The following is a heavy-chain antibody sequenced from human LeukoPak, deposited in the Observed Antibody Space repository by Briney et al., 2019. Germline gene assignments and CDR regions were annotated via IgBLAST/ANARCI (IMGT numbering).Heavy chain of an antibody. CDR3: AKEGYSGYDY. Sequence: QPGGSLRLSCAASGFTFSSYGMHWVRQAPGKGLEWVVVISYDGSNKYYADSVKGRFTISRDNSKNTLYLQMSSLRAEDTAVYYCAKEGYSGYDYWGQGTLVTVSS. CDR1: GFTFSSYG. V-gene: IGHV3-30*18. D-gene: IGHD5-12*01. J-gene: IGHJ4*02. CDR2: ISYDGSNK.